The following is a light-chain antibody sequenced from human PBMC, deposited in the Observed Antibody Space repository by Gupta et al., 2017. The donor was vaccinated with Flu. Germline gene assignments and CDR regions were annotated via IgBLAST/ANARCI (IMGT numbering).Light chain of an antibody. Sequence: DIVMTQSTLSLTVTAEEPVSISCRSSHSLVYSNGDNYFDWYLQKPEQPPQLLIYLVSNRASGVPDRFIGSGSGTDFTLNISRVEAEDVVVYYCLQARETPYSFGQGTKLEIK. CDR1: HSLVYSNGDNY. CDR2: LVS. V-gene: IGKV2-28*01. CDR3: LQARETPYS. J-gene: IGKJ2*03.